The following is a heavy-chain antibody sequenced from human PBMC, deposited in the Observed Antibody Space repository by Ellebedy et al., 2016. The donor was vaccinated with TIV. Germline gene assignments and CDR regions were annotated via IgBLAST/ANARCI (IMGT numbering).Heavy chain of an antibody. CDR1: GGSISSYY. Sequence: MPSETLSLTCTVSGGSISSYYWRWIRQPPGKGLEWIGYIYYSGSTNYNPSLKSRVTISVDTSKNQFSLKLSSVTAADTAVYYCARRYSYFDYWGQGTLVTVSS. J-gene: IGHJ4*02. D-gene: IGHD5-18*01. CDR2: IYYSGST. V-gene: IGHV4-59*08. CDR3: ARRYSYFDY.